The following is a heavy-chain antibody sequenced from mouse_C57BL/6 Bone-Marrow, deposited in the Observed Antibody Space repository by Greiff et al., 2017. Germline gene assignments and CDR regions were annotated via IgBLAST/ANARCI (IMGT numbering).Heavy chain of an antibody. J-gene: IGHJ2*01. CDR3: ARDGRATVVAGDY. CDR1: GYTFTSYD. Sequence: VQLQQSGPELVKPGASVKLSCKASGYTFTSYDINWVKQRPGQGLEWIGWIYPRDGSTKYNEKFKGKATLTVDTSSSTAYMELHSLTSEDSAVYFCARDGRATVVAGDYWGQGTTLTVSS. D-gene: IGHD1-1*01. V-gene: IGHV1-85*01. CDR2: IYPRDGST.